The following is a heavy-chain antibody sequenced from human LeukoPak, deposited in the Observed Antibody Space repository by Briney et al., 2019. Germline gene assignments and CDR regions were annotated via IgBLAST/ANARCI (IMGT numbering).Heavy chain of an antibody. CDR3: AKVASNSGKGGAFDI. Sequence: PGGSLRLSCAASGFTFSSYWMHWVRQAPGKGLEWVSSISGYGGDTYYTDSVKGRFTVSRDNSKNTLYLQMNSLRAENTAIYYCAKVASNSGKGGAFDIWGQGTMVTVSS. CDR1: GFTFSSYW. D-gene: IGHD6-19*01. CDR2: ISGYGGDT. V-gene: IGHV3-23*01. J-gene: IGHJ3*02.